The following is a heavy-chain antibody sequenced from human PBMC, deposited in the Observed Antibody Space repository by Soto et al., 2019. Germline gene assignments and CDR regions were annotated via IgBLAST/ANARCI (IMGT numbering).Heavy chain of an antibody. CDR1: GGSINSSSYF. V-gene: IGHV4-39*01. CDR3: ARHYSSGSRNWFDP. Sequence: SETLSLTCSVSGGSINSSSYFWGWVGQPPGKGLEWIGSIYYSGSTYYNPSLRSRVTISVDTSKNQFSLKLSSVTAADTAVFYCARHYSSGSRNWFDPWGQGTPVTVSS. CDR2: IYYSGST. D-gene: IGHD6-19*01. J-gene: IGHJ5*02.